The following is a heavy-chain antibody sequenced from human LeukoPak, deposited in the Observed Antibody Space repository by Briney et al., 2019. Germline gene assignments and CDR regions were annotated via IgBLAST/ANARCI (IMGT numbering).Heavy chain of an antibody. D-gene: IGHD6-13*01. CDR2: IIPIFGTA. CDR1: GGTFSSYA. Sequence: GASVKVSCKASGGTFSSYAISWVRQAPGQGLEWMGGIIPIFGTANYAQKFQGRVTITADESTSTAYMELSSLRSEDTAVYYCASRRGFSSSWSSNNWFDPWGQGTLVTVSS. CDR3: ASRRGFSSSWSSNNWFDP. V-gene: IGHV1-69*13. J-gene: IGHJ5*02.